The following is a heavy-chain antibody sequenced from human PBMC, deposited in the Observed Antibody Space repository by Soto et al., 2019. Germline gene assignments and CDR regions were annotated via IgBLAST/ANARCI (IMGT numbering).Heavy chain of an antibody. D-gene: IGHD2-15*01. J-gene: IGHJ6*02. Sequence: GASVKVSCKASGYTFTSYAMHWVRQAPGQRLEWMGWINAGNGNTKYSQKFQGRVTITRDTSASTAYMELSSLRSEDTAVYYCARDPRYCSGGSCYSYYYYYGMDVWGQGTTVTVSS. V-gene: IGHV1-3*01. CDR3: ARDPRYCSGGSCYSYYYYYGMDV. CDR1: GYTFTSYA. CDR2: INAGNGNT.